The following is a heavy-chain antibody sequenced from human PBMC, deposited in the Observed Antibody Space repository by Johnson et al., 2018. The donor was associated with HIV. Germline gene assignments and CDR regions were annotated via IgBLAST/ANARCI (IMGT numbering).Heavy chain of an antibody. D-gene: IGHD3-16*01. CDR2: ISSDGSNK. J-gene: IGHJ3*02. CDR3: ARADAYGAFDI. CDR1: GFTFSSYA. V-gene: IGHV3-30*14. Sequence: QVQLVESGGGVVQPGRSLRLSCAASGFTFSSYALHWVRQAPGKGLEWVAVISSDGSNKHYPDSVKGQPTIYRDNSKKPRYLQMTRLRAEDTAVYYCARADAYGAFDIWGQGTTVNISS.